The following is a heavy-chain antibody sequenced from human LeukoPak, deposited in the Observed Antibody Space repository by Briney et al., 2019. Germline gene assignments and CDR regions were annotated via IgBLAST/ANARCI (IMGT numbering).Heavy chain of an antibody. Sequence: GGSLRLSCAGSGFTFSSYDMNWVRQAPGKGLEWLAYISTSSRTIYYADSVKGRFTISKDISKNTLYLQMNSLRGEDTAVYYCAKLRDYGDYGGFDPWGQGTRVTVSS. CDR1: GFTFSSYD. V-gene: IGHV3-48*01. CDR3: AKLRDYGDYGGFDP. CDR2: ISTSSRTI. D-gene: IGHD4-17*01. J-gene: IGHJ5*02.